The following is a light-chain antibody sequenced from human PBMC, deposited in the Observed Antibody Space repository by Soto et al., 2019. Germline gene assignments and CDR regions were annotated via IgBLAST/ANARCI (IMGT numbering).Light chain of an antibody. CDR2: GAS. CDR1: QGISSY. J-gene: IGKJ3*01. V-gene: IGKV1-9*01. Sequence: DIQLTQSPSFLSAFVGDRVTITCRASQGISSYLAWYQQRPGEPPELLIYGASTLQSGVASRFSGSGSGTEFTLTISSLQAEDFATYFCQQLNSFPPLFTFGPGTTVDIK. CDR3: QQLNSFPPLFT.